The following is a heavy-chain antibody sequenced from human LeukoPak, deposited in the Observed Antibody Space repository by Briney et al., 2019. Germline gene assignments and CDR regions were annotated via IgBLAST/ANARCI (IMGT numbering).Heavy chain of an antibody. CDR3: ARSYYYDSCGYLDFQH. CDR2: IYYSGST. D-gene: IGHD3-22*01. Sequence: SQTLSLTCTVSGGSISSGDYYWSWIRQPPGKGLEWIGYIYYSGSTYYNPSLKSRVTISVDTSKNQFSLKLSSVTAADTAVYYCARSYYYDSCGYLDFQHWGQGTLVTVSS. V-gene: IGHV4-30-4*01. CDR1: GGSISSGDYY. J-gene: IGHJ1*01.